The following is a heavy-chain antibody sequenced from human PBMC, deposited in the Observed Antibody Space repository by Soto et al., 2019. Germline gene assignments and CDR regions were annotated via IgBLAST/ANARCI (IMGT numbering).Heavy chain of an antibody. J-gene: IGHJ4*02. CDR2: ISYDGSNK. Sequence: GGSLRLSCAASGFTFSSYGMHWARQAPGKGLEWVAVISYDGSNKYYADSVKGRFTISRDNSKNTLYLQMNSLRAEDTAVYYCAKDGPYDSSGEMGYWGQGTLVTVSS. CDR3: AKDGPYDSSGEMGY. V-gene: IGHV3-30*18. D-gene: IGHD3-22*01. CDR1: GFTFSSYG.